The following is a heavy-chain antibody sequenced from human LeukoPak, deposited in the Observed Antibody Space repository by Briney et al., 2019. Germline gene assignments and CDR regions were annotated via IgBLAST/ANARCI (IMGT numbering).Heavy chain of an antibody. CDR3: ARNSCPSGSCYDNRGYFDY. CDR2: IYTSGST. Sequence: SETLSLTCTVSGGSISSSSYYWGWIRQPPGKGLEWIGRIYTSGSTNYNPSLKSRITISVDTSKNQFSLKLSSVTAADTAVYYCARNSCPSGSCYDNRGYFDYWGKGTTVTVSS. J-gene: IGHJ4*02. V-gene: IGHV4-61*02. D-gene: IGHD2-15*01. CDR1: GGSISSSSYY.